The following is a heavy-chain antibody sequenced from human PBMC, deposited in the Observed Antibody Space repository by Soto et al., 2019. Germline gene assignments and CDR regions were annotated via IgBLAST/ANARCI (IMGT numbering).Heavy chain of an antibody. J-gene: IGHJ3*02. D-gene: IGHD4-4*01. CDR1: GYAFTSYA. CDR2: INAGNGET. CDR3: ATRVLTVTTSPDAFDI. V-gene: IGHV1-3*01. Sequence: ASVKVSCKASGYAFTSYAMHWVRQAPGQRLEWMGWINAGNGETIYAQKFQGRVTMTEDTSTDTAYMELSSLRSEDTAVYDCATRVLTVTTSPDAFDIWGQGTMVTVSS.